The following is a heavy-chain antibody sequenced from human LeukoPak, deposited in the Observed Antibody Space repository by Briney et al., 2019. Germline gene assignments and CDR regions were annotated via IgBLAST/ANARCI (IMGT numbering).Heavy chain of an antibody. CDR1: GFTFSSYE. D-gene: IGHD3-22*01. CDR2: ISSSGSTI. J-gene: IGHJ4*02. V-gene: IGHV3-48*03. Sequence: GGSLRLSCAASGFTFSSYEMNWVRQAPGKGLEWVSYISSSGSTIYYADSVKGRFTISRDNAKNSLYLQMNSLRAEDTAVYYCASPPPPANYYGSSGYTEWGQGTLVTVSS. CDR3: ASPPPPANYYGSSGYTE.